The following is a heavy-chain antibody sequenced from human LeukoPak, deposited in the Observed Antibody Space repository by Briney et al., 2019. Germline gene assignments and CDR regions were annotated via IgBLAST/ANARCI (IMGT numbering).Heavy chain of an antibody. D-gene: IGHD6-13*01. CDR2: ISWNSGSK. CDR3: AKDISSSPGRGTYYFDY. V-gene: IGHV3-9*01. Sequence: PGVSLRLSCAASGFTFYEYPMHWVPQAPGKGLESVIDISWNSGSKGYADSLKGRFTISRDNAKSSLYLQMNSLRAEDTALYYCAKDISSSPGRGTYYFDYWGQGTLVTVSS. J-gene: IGHJ4*02. CDR1: GFTFYEYP.